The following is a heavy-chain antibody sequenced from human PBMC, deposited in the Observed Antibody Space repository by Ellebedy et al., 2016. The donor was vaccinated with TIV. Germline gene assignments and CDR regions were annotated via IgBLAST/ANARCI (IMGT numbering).Heavy chain of an antibody. CDR1: GGTFSSYA. CDR2: IIPIFGTA. Sequence: SVKVSCXASGGTFSSYAISWVRQAPGQGLEWMGGIIPIFGTANYAQKFQGRVTITADESTSTAYMELSSLRSEDTAVYYCARGGDYGDYSLDYWGQGTLVTVSS. J-gene: IGHJ4*02. CDR3: ARGGDYGDYSLDY. V-gene: IGHV1-69*13. D-gene: IGHD4-17*01.